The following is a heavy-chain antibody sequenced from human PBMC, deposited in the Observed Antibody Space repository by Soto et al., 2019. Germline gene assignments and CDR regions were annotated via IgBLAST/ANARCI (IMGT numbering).Heavy chain of an antibody. CDR2: ISGSGGST. Sequence: EVQLLESGGGLVQPGGSLRLSCAASGFTFSSYAMSWVRQAPGKGLEWVSAISGSGGSTYYADSVKGRFTISRDNSENTLYLQMNSLRAEDTAVYYCAKDLGSGYDPDYWGQGTLATVSS. CDR3: AKDLGSGYDPDY. D-gene: IGHD5-12*01. J-gene: IGHJ4*02. CDR1: GFTFSSYA. V-gene: IGHV3-23*01.